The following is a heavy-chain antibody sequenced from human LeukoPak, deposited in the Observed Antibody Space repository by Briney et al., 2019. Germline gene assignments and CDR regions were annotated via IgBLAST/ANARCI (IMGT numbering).Heavy chain of an antibody. CDR3: ARMYYNDDSGDNWFDP. Sequence: ASVNVSCKASGYTFTSYEINWVRQATGQGLEWMGWINPNSGNKGYTQKFQGRVTMTRDTSISTAYMELSSLTSEDTAVYYCARMYYNDDSGDNWFDPWGQGTLVIVSS. CDR1: GYTFTSYE. J-gene: IGHJ5*02. CDR2: INPNSGNK. D-gene: IGHD3-22*01. V-gene: IGHV1-8*01.